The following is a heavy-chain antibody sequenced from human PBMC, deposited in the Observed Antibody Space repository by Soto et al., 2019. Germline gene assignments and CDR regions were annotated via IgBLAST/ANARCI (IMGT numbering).Heavy chain of an antibody. V-gene: IGHV4-34*01. CDR3: ASGSWYRSYGMDV. D-gene: IGHD6-13*01. J-gene: IGHJ6*02. CDR1: GGSFSGYY. CDR2: INHSGST. Sequence: QVQLQQWGAGLLKPSETLSLTCAVYGGSFSGYYWCWIRQPPGKGLEWIGEINHSGSTNYNPSLNSRVTISVDTSKNQFSLKLSSVTAADTAVYYCASGSWYRSYGMDVWGQGTTVTVSS.